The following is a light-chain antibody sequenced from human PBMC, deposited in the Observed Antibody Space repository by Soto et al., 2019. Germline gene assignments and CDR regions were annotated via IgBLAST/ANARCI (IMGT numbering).Light chain of an antibody. J-gene: IGKJ1*01. CDR2: DAF. CDR3: QQRSHWWT. Sequence: EIVLTQSPATLSLSRGERATLSCRASQSVSSYLAWYQQKPGQAPRLLIYDAFNRATGIPARFSGSGSGTEFTLTISSLEPEDFAVYYCQQRSHWWTFGQGTKVDIK. CDR1: QSVSSY. V-gene: IGKV3-11*01.